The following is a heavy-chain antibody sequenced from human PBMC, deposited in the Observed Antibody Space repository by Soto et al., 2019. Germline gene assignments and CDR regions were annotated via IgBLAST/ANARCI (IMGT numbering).Heavy chain of an antibody. CDR2: ISYDGSNK. D-gene: IGHD6-19*01. Sequence: GGSLRLSCAASGFTFSSYGMHWVRQAPGKGLEWVAVISYDGSNKYYADSVKGRFTISRDNSKNTLYLQMNSLRAEDTAVYYCAKVRPSSGWYGNGDYFDYWGQGTLVTVSS. CDR3: AKVRPSSGWYGNGDYFDY. V-gene: IGHV3-30*18. J-gene: IGHJ4*02. CDR1: GFTFSSYG.